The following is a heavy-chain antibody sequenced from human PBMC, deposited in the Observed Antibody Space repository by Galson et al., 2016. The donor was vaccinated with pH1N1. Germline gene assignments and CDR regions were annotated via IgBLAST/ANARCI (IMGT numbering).Heavy chain of an antibody. CDR3: ARGGYCSGGSCYDVFDY. Sequence: SVKVSCKASGYTFTDYDINWVRQGTGQGLEWMGWMNPNNDNTGYAQTFQGRVTMTRNTSISTAYMELSRLRSEDTAVYYCARGGYCSGGSCYDVFDYWGQGTLVTVS. D-gene: IGHD2-15*01. CDR1: GYTFTDYD. CDR2: MNPNNDNT. J-gene: IGHJ4*02. V-gene: IGHV1-8*01.